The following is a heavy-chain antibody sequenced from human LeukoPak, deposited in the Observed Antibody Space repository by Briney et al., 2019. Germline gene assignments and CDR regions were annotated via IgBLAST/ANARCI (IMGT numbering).Heavy chain of an antibody. CDR3: ARVKIQLWKHHYYYYYMDV. CDR1: GYTFTSYG. V-gene: IGHV1-69*06. Sequence: ASVKVSCKASGYTFTSYGISWVRQAPGQGLEWMGGIIPIFGTANYAQKFQGRVTITADKSTSTAYMELSSLRSEDTAVYYCARVKIQLWKHHYYYYYMDVWGKGTTVTVSS. D-gene: IGHD5-18*01. CDR2: IIPIFGTA. J-gene: IGHJ6*03.